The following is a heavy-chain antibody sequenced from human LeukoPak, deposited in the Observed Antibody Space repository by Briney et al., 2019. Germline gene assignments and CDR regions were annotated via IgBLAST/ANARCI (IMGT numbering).Heavy chain of an antibody. Sequence: SETLSLTCTVSGGSMSDYYWSWIRQPPGKGLEWIGCIYYSGSTDYNPSLKSRVTMSVDTSKNQFSLKLRSVTAADTALYYCARVASTGPFDYWGQGTPVTVSS. D-gene: IGHD2-8*02. J-gene: IGHJ4*02. CDR2: IYYSGST. CDR1: GGSMSDYY. CDR3: ARVASTGPFDY. V-gene: IGHV4-59*01.